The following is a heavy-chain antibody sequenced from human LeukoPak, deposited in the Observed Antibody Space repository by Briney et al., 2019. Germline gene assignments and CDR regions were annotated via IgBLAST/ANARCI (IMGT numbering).Heavy chain of an antibody. CDR1: GGSFSGYY. D-gene: IGHD3-10*01. Sequence: SETLSLTCAVYGGSFSGYYWSWIRQPPGKGLEWIGEINHSGSTNYNPSLKSRVTISVDTSKNQFSLKLSSVTAADTAVYYCARGQRGGPFDYWGQGTLVTVSS. CDR2: INHSGST. J-gene: IGHJ4*02. CDR3: ARGQRGGPFDY. V-gene: IGHV4-34*01.